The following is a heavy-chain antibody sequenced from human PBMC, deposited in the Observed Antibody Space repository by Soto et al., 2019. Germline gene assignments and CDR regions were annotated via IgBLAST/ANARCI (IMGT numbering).Heavy chain of an antibody. CDR1: GYTFTNFG. Sequence: GASVKVSCKASGYTFTNFGISWVRQAPGQGLEWMGWISAYNGNTNYAQNFQGRVTMTTDTSTSTAYMELRSLRSDDTAVYYCARAPRSSWYAPWGQGTLVTVSS. V-gene: IGHV1-18*01. CDR2: ISAYNGNT. J-gene: IGHJ5*02. CDR3: ARAPRSSWYAP. D-gene: IGHD6-13*01.